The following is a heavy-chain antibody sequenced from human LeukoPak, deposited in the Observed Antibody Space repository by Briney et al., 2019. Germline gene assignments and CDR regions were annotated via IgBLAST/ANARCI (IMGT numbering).Heavy chain of an antibody. J-gene: IGHJ6*03. CDR3: AKLPYYYYYYMDV. CDR1: GFTFSSYG. V-gene: IGHV3-30*02. CDR2: IRYDGSNK. Sequence: GGSLRLSCAASGFTFSSYGMHWVRQAPGKGLEWVAFIRYDGSNKYYADSVKGRFTISRDNSKNTLYLQMNSLRAEDTAVYYCAKLPYYYYYYMDVWGKGTTVTISS.